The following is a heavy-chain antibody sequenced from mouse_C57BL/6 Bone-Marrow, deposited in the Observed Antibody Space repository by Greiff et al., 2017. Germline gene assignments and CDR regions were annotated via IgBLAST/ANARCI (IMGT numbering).Heavy chain of an antibody. V-gene: IGHV1-15*01. Sequence: QVQLQQSGAELVRPGASVTLSCKASGYTFTDYEMHWVKQTPVHGLEWIGAIDPETGGTAYNQKFKGKAILTADKSSSTAYMQLRSLTSEDSAVYYCTRRRTIVPYRAMYYWGQGTSVTVSS. CDR3: TRRRTIVPYRAMYY. J-gene: IGHJ4*01. CDR2: IDPETGGT. CDR1: GYTFTDYE. D-gene: IGHD2-12*01.